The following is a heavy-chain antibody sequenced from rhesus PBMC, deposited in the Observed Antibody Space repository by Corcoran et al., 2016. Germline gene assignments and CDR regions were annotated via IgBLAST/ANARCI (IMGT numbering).Heavy chain of an antibody. D-gene: IGHD3-3*01. Sequence: QVQLQESGPGLLKPSETLSLTCAVSGGSISGYYWHWIRQPPGGGLEWIGSIGGSSGITYYHPSLKSRLTFSTDTSKSQFSLKLSSVTAADTAVYYCARFTGYYPNFDSWGQGVLVTVSS. CDR2: IGGSSGIT. CDR3: ARFTGYYPNFDS. V-gene: IGHV4-165*02. CDR1: GGSISGYY. J-gene: IGHJ4*01.